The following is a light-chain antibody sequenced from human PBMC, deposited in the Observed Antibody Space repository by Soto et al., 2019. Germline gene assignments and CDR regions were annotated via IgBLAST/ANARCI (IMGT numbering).Light chain of an antibody. J-gene: IGKJ1*01. CDR3: QHYVTSITT. CDR1: QSISRW. V-gene: IGKV1-5*01. CDR2: DAC. Sequence: DIQMSQSPSTLSASVGDRITITVRDSQSISRWLAWYQQKXGKAPKXXIYDACTLESGVPSRFSGSGSGTEFTLTISRLEPEDFAVYYCQHYVTSITTFGQGTKVDIK.